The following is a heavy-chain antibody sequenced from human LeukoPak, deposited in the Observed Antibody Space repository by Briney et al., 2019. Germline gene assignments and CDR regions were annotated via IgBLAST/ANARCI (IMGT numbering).Heavy chain of an antibody. V-gene: IGHV1-2*02. CDR2: INPNSGGT. J-gene: IGHJ5*02. Sequence: ASVKVSCKASGYTFTGYYMHWVRQAPGQGLEWMGWINPNSGGTNYAQKFQGRVTMTRDTSISTAYMELSRLRSDDTAVYYCARDRRNDIVVVPAATDNWFDPWGQGTLVTVSS. D-gene: IGHD2-2*01. CDR1: GYTFTGYY. CDR3: ARDRRNDIVVVPAATDNWFDP.